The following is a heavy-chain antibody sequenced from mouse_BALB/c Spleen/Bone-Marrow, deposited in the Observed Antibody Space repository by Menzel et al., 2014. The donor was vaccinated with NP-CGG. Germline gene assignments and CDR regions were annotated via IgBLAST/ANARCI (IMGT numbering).Heavy chain of an antibody. CDR1: GYTFTSYW. Sequence: QVQLQQSGAELVRPGASVKLSCKASGYTFTSYWMHWVKLRPGQGFEWIGEINPSNGRTNYNEKFKSKATLTVDKSSSTAYMQLGSLTSEDSAVYYCARRTTTVVATDYWGQGTTLTVSS. CDR2: INPSNGRT. J-gene: IGHJ2*01. V-gene: IGHV1S81*02. D-gene: IGHD1-1*01. CDR3: ARRTTTVVATDY.